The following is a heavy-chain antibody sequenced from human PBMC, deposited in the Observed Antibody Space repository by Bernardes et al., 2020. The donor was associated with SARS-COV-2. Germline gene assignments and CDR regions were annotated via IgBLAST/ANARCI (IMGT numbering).Heavy chain of an antibody. CDR2: ISSSTSYI. V-gene: IGHV3-21*01. CDR3: ARIVPAAMYFDY. Sequence: GGSLRLSCAASGFTFRTFGMNWVRQAPGKGLEWVSSISSSTSYIYYADSVKGRFTISRDNAKNSLYLQMDSLRAEDTAVYYCARIVPAAMYFDYWGQGTLVTVSS. D-gene: IGHD2-2*01. J-gene: IGHJ4*02. CDR1: GFTFRTFG.